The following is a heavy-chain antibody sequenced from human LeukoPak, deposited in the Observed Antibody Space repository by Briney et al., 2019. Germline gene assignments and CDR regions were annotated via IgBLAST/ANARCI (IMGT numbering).Heavy chain of an antibody. V-gene: IGHV3-30-3*01. D-gene: IGHD1-7*01. CDR2: ISYDGSNK. CDR3: ARSWELPRGDLDY. Sequence: GRSLRLSCAASGFTFSSYAMHWVRQAPGKGLEWVAVISYDGSNKYYADSVKGRFTISRDNSKNTLYLQMNSLRPEDTAVYYCARSWELPRGDLDYWGQGTLVTVSS. CDR1: GFTFSSYA. J-gene: IGHJ4*02.